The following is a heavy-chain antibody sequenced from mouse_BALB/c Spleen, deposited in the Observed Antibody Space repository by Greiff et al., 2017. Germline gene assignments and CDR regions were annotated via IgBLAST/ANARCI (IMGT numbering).Heavy chain of an antibody. CDR1: GYTFTSYW. CDR2: INPSTGYT. Sequence: QVQLQQSGAELAKPGASVKMSCKASGYTFTSYWMHWVKQRPGQGLEWIGYINPSTGYTEYNQKFKDKATLTADKSSSTAYMQLSSLTSEDSAVYCGANPLTVYYAMDYWGQGTSVTVSS. V-gene: IGHV1-7*01. D-gene: IGHD1-3*01. J-gene: IGHJ4*01. CDR3: ANPLTVYYAMDY.